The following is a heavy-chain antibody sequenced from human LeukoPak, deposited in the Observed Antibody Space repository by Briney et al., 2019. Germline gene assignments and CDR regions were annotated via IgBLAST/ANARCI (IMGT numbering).Heavy chain of an antibody. V-gene: IGHV1-2*02. J-gene: IGHJ4*02. CDR2: INPNSGGA. CDR1: GYTFTGYY. CDR3: AKFAYQLLSYRDY. Sequence: ASVKVSCKASGYTFTGYYMHWVRQAPGQGLEWMGWINPNSGGANYAQKFQGRVTMTRDTSISTAYMELSSLRSDDTAVYYCAKFAYQLLSYRDYWGQGTLVTVSS. D-gene: IGHD2-2*01.